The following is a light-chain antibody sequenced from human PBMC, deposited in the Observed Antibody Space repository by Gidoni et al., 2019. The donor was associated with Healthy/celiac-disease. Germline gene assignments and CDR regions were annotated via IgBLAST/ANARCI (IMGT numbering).Light chain of an antibody. CDR2: DSS. CDR1: QSVSSY. V-gene: IGKV3-11*01. J-gene: IGKJ1*01. Sequence: IVLTQPPATLSLYPGERATLSCRASQSVSSYLAWYQQKPGQAPRLLIYDSSNRATGIPAMFSGGGSWTDFTLTISSLEPEDFAVYYCQQRSIPRTFGQGTKGEIK. CDR3: QQRSIPRT.